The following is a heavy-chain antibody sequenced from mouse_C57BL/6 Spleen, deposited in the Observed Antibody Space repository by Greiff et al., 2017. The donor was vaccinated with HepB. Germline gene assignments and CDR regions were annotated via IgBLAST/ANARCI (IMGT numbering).Heavy chain of an antibody. CDR2: INPSSGYT. CDR3: ARVFTTVVFDY. CDR1: GYTFTSYT. V-gene: IGHV1-4*01. Sequence: VKLQQSGAELARPGASVKMSCKASGYTFTSYTMHWVKQRPGQGLEWIGYINPSSGYTKYNQKFKDKATLTADKSSSTAYMQLSSLTSEDSAVYYCARVFTTVVFDYWGQGTTLTVSS. J-gene: IGHJ2*01. D-gene: IGHD1-1*01.